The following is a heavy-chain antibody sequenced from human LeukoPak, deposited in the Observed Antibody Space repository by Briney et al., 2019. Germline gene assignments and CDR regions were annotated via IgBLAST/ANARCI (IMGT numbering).Heavy chain of an antibody. J-gene: IGHJ4*02. D-gene: IGHD3-16*01. CDR2: IYYSGRP. Sequence: SETLSLTCTVSGVSISSSSYHGAWIRQPPGKGLEWIVSIYYSGRPYYNPSLQSRVTISVDTSKYQFCLKLSSVTAADTAVYYCARDYAVYWSEGTLVTVSS. CDR1: GVSISSSSYH. V-gene: IGHV4-39*07. CDR3: ARDYAVY.